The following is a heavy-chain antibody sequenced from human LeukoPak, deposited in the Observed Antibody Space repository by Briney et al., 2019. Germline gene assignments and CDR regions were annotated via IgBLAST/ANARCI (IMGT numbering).Heavy chain of an antibody. J-gene: IGHJ4*02. Sequence: GAPRLSCAASGFTFSSYDMHWVRQATGKGLEWVSAIGTAGDTYYPGSVKGRFTISRENTKNSLYLQMNSLRAGDTAVYYCARALGSGYYHNELDYWGQGTLVTVSS. D-gene: IGHD3-22*01. V-gene: IGHV3-13*01. CDR3: ARALGSGYYHNELDY. CDR2: IGTAGDT. CDR1: GFTFSSYD.